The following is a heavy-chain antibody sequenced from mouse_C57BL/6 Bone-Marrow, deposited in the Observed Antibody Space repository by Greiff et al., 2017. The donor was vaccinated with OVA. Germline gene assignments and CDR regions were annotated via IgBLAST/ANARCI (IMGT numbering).Heavy chain of an antibody. CDR2: INPNNGGT. D-gene: IGHD1-1*01. CDR3: SRSHYYYGSSYDYFDY. CDR1: GYTFTDYY. Sequence: VQLQQSGPELVKPGASVKISCKASGYTFTDYYMNWVKQSHGKSLEWIGDINPNNGGTSYNQKFKGKATLTVDKSSSTAYIELRSLTSEDSAVYYCSRSHYYYGSSYDYFDYWGQGTTLTVSS. J-gene: IGHJ2*01. V-gene: IGHV1-26*01.